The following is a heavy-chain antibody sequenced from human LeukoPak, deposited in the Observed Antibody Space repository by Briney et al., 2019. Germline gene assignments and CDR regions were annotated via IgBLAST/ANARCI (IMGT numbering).Heavy chain of an antibody. CDR1: GGSFSGYY. Sequence: SSETLSLTCAVYGGSFSGYYWSWIRHPPGKGLEWIGEINHSGSTNYNPSLKSRVTISVDTSKNQFSLKLSSVTAADTAVYYCARGGDIVVVPAALSYYFDYWGQGTLVTVSS. CDR3: ARGGDIVVVPAALSYYFDY. V-gene: IGHV4-34*01. CDR2: INHSGST. D-gene: IGHD2-2*01. J-gene: IGHJ4*02.